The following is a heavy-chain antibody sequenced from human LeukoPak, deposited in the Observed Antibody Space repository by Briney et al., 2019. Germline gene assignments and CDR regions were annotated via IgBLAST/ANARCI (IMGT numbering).Heavy chain of an antibody. CDR1: GFTFSSYG. D-gene: IGHD2-2*03. V-gene: IGHV3-30*02. CDR3: AKDLGYCSSTSCGY. CDR2: IRYDGSNK. Sequence: PGGSLRLSCAASGFTFSSYGMHWVRQAPGKGLEWVAFIRYDGSNKYYADSVKGRFTISRDNSKNTLYLQMNSLRAEDTAVYYCAKDLGYCSSTSCGYWGQGTLVTVSS. J-gene: IGHJ4*02.